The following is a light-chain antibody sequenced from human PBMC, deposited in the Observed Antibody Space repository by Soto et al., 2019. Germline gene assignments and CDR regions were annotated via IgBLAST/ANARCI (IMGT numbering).Light chain of an antibody. CDR3: GSWDSSLSAYV. J-gene: IGLJ1*01. CDR2: DDN. Sequence: QSGLTKKNAVEAAPGQKVTITCSGSSSNIGGKSVSWYQQLPGTAPKLLIYDDNKRPSGIPDRFSGSKSGTSATLGITGFQTGDEADYYCGSWDSSLSAYVFGTGTKVTVL. V-gene: IGLV1-51*01. CDR1: SSNIGGKS.